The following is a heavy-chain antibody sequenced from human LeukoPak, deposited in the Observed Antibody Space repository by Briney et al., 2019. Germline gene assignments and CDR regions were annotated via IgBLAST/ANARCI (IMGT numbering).Heavy chain of an antibody. V-gene: IGHV3-21*01. J-gene: IGHJ6*03. D-gene: IGHD3-3*01. CDR2: ISSSSSSYSYT. CDR1: GFTFSSYS. Sequence: GGSLRLSCAASGFTFSSYSMHWVRQAPGKGLEWVSSISSSSSSYSYTYYADSVKGRFTISRDNSENTLYLQMNSLRPDDTAVYYCASAPYDLWSGLQYYHYYMDVWGKGTTVTVSS. CDR3: ASAPYDLWSGLQYYHYYMDV.